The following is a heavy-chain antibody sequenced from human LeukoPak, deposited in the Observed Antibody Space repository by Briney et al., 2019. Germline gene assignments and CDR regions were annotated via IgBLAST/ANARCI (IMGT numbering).Heavy chain of an antibody. CDR3: AKDNIPTIAAAGFLDY. D-gene: IGHD6-13*01. CDR1: GFTFDDYA. CDR2: ISWNSGSI. J-gene: IGHJ4*02. Sequence: SLRLSCAASGFTFDDYAMHWVRQAPGKGLEWVSGISWNSGSIGYADSVKGRFTISRDNAKNSLYLQMNSLRAEDTALYYCAKDNIPTIAAAGFLDYWGQGTLVTVSS. V-gene: IGHV3-9*01.